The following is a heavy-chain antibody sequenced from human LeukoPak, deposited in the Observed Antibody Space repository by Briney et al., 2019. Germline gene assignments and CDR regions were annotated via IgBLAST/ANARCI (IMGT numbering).Heavy chain of an antibody. CDR1: GGPLCAYY. CDR3: ATGETGSTLGGY. V-gene: IGHV4-59*03. J-gene: IGHJ4*02. D-gene: IGHD2-15*01. CDR2: IYDNGNT. Sequence: SETLSLTCTVSGGPLCAYYWTWIRQPPGKEREWLGNIYDNGNTNPNPSLKSRVTISADTSKNQFSLKLSSVTAADTAVYYCATGETGSTLGGYWGEGTLVTVSS.